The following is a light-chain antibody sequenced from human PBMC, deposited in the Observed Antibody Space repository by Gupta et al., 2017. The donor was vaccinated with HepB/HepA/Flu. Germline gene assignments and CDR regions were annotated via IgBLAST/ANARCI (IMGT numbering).Light chain of an antibody. J-gene: IGKJ1*01. Sequence: IVLTQSPGTLSLSPGERATLSCRASQSGSGSYLAWYQHKPGPPPRLLIYAATNKATGIPDRFSGSGSRTDFTLTINRLQPEDFAVYYCQQDGSSPRTFGQGTKVEIK. CDR3: QQDGSSPRT. CDR2: AAT. V-gene: IGKV3-20*01. CDR1: QSGSGSY.